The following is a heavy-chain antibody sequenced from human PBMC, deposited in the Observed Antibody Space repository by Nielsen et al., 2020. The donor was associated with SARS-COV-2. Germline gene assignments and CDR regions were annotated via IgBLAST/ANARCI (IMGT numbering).Heavy chain of an antibody. D-gene: IGHD2-15*01. CDR3: ARILTLVAAIPDWFDP. V-gene: IGHV2-26*01. J-gene: IGHJ5*02. Sequence: SGPTLVKPTETLTLTCTVSGFSLSNARMGVSWIRQPPGKALEWLAHIFSNDEKSYSTSLKSRLTISKDTSKSQVVLTMTNVDPVDTATYYCARILTLVAAIPDWFDPWGQGTLVTVSS. CDR2: IFSNDEK. CDR1: GFSLSNARMG.